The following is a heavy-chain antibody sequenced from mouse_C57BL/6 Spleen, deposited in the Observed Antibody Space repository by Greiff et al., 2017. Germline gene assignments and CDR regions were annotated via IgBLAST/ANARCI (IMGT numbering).Heavy chain of an antibody. J-gene: IGHJ4*01. CDR3: TRVAEGGAMDY. CDR2: IDPETGGT. Sequence: VQLQQSGAELVRPGASVTLSCKASGYTFTDYEMHWVKQTPVHGLEWIGAIDPETGGTAYNQKFKGKAILTADKSSSTAYMELRSLTSADSAVYYCTRVAEGGAMDYWGQGTSVTVSS. CDR1: GYTFTDYE. V-gene: IGHV1-15*01.